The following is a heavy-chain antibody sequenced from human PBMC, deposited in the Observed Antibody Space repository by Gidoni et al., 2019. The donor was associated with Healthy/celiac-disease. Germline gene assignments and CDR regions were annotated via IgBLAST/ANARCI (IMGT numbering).Heavy chain of an antibody. CDR2: INHSGST. CDR3: ARKIPGSTPGIAAAGSLDP. J-gene: IGHJ5*02. D-gene: IGHD6-13*01. CDR1: GGSFSGYY. Sequence: QVQLQQWGAGLLKPSETLSLTCAVYGGSFSGYYWSWIRQPPGKGLEWIGEINHSGSTNYHPSLKSRVTISVDTSKNQFSLKLSSVTAADTAVYYCARKIPGSTPGIAAAGSLDPWGQGTLVTVSS. V-gene: IGHV4-34*01.